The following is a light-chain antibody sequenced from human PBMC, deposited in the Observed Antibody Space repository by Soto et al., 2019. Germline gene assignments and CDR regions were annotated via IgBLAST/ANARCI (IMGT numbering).Light chain of an antibody. J-gene: IGKJ1*01. Sequence: DIQMTQSPSTLSASGGDRVTLXXRASRGINTCLAWYQQKPGKAPKXMIYEASSLKRGVPSRFSGSGSGTEFTFTISSLQPDDFATYYCQQYKSYSWTFGQGTKVEIK. CDR3: QQYKSYSWT. CDR2: EAS. V-gene: IGKV1-5*01. CDR1: RGINTC.